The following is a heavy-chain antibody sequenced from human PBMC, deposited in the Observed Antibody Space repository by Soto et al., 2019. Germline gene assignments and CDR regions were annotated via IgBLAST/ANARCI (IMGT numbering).Heavy chain of an antibody. Sequence: ASVKVSCKASGYTFTSYGISWVRQAPGQGLEWMGWISAYNGNTNYAQKHQGRVTMTTDTSTSTAYMERRSLRSDDTAVYYCARDPGYSSSWPAKYFQHWGQGTLVTVSS. CDR3: ARDPGYSSSWPAKYFQH. V-gene: IGHV1-18*01. CDR2: ISAYNGNT. J-gene: IGHJ1*01. CDR1: GYTFTSYG. D-gene: IGHD6-13*01.